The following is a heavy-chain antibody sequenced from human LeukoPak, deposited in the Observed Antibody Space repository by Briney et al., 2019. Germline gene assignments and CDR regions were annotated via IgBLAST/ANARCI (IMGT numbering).Heavy chain of an antibody. CDR2: IYPGDSDT. CDR1: GYSFTSYW. V-gene: IGHV5-51*01. CDR3: ARPKYSSSWYSGFDP. J-gene: IGHJ5*02. D-gene: IGHD6-13*01. Sequence: GSLKISCTGSGYSFTSYWIGWVRQMPGKGLEWMGIIYPGDSDTRYSPSFQGQVTISADKSISTAYLQWSSLKASDTAMYYCARPKYSSSWYSGFDPWGQGTLVTVSS.